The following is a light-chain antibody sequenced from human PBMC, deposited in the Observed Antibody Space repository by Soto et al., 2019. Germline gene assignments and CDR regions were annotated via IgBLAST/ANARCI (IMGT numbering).Light chain of an antibody. Sequence: EIVMTQSPATLSVSPGERATLSCRASQSVSANLAWYQQKPGQAPRLLIYGASTRATGIPARFSGSGSGTAFALTLSSLQSEDFAVYCCQQYNNWPQTFGQGTKVEIK. V-gene: IGKV3-15*01. CDR2: GAS. CDR1: QSVSAN. J-gene: IGKJ1*01. CDR3: QQYNNWPQT.